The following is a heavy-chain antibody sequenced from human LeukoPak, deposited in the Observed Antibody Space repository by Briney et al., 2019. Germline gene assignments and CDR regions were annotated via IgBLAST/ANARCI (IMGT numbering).Heavy chain of an antibody. CDR3: ARAYYYDSSGFDAFDI. CDR1: GFTVSNKY. J-gene: IGHJ3*02. D-gene: IGHD3-22*01. Sequence: GGSLRLSCAASGFTVSNKYMSWVRQAPGKGLEWVSGINWNGGSTGYADSVKGRFTISRDNAKNSLYLQMNSLRAEDTALYYCARAYYYDSSGFDAFDIWGQGTMVTVSS. V-gene: IGHV3-20*04. CDR2: INWNGGST.